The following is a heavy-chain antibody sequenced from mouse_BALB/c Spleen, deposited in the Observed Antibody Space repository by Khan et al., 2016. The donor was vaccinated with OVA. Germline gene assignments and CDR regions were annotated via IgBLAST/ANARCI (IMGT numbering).Heavy chain of an antibody. V-gene: IGHV1S135*01. J-gene: IGHJ3*01. CDR2: IDLFSGGT. D-gene: IGHD2-2*01. CDR3: TRLGYVAWFTY. CDR1: GYSFTTYY. Sequence: VQLQQPGPELMKPGASVKISCKASGYSFTTYYIHWIMQSHGKSLVWIGYIDLFSGGTTYNQKFKGKATLTVDKSSSTAYIHLSNLTSEDSSVYYCTRLGYVAWFTYWGQGTLVTVSA.